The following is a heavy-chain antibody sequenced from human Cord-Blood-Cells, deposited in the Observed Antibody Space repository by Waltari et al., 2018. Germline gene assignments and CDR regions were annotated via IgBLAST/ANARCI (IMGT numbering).Heavy chain of an antibody. V-gene: IGHV1-8*01. CDR3: ARDALSGSYDY. CDR2: MNPNSGNT. Sequence: QVQLVQSGAEVKKPAASATVSCTAYGSPLTSHDINWVRQTTGQGLEWMGWMNPNSGNTGYAQKFQGRVTMTRNTSISTAYMELSSLRSEDTAVYYCARDALSGSYDYWGQGTLVTVSS. J-gene: IGHJ4*02. CDR1: GSPLTSHD. D-gene: IGHD1-26*01.